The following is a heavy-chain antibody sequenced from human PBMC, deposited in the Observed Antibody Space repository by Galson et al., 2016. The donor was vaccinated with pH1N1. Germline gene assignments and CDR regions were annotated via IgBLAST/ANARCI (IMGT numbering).Heavy chain of an antibody. CDR2: ISGSSNYI. CDR3: ARENIVLGEGWSYGLDV. D-gene: IGHD2/OR15-2a*01. V-gene: IGHV3-21*01. CDR1: GFTFSSYT. J-gene: IGHJ6*02. Sequence: LRLSCAVSGFTFSSYTMIWVRQAPGQGLEWVSSISGSSNYIYYTDSVKGRFTISRDNARNSLSLQMTSLRAEDTAVYYCARENIVLGEGWSYGLDVWGQGTTVTVSS.